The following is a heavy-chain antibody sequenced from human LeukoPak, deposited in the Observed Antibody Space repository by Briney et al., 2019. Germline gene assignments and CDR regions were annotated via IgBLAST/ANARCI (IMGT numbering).Heavy chain of an antibody. V-gene: IGHV3-49*03. J-gene: IGHJ4*02. Sequence: GGSPRLSCTASGFNFGDYAMSWFRQAPGKGLEWVGLIKSIGYGRTTEYAASVKGRFTISRDDSKSLAYLQMNSLKREDTAVYYCSRRGHSSSWYPFDYWGQGTLVTVSS. CDR3: SRRGHSSSWYPFDY. CDR1: GFNFGDYA. D-gene: IGHD6-13*01. CDR2: IKSIGYGRTT.